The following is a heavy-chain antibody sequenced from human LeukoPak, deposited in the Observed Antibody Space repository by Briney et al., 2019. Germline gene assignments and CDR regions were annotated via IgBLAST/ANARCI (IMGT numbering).Heavy chain of an antibody. CDR1: GYTFTSYA. CDR3: ARDRGGVVVPAVMKRGVNWFDP. V-gene: IGHV1-3*01. CDR2: INAGNGNT. D-gene: IGHD2-2*01. J-gene: IGHJ5*02. Sequence: ASVKVSCNASGYTFTSYAMHWVRQAPGQRLEWMGWINAGNGNTKYSQEFQGRVTMTGDTSISTAYMKLSRLRSDDTAVYYCARDRGGVVVPAVMKRGVNWFDPWGQGTLVTVSS.